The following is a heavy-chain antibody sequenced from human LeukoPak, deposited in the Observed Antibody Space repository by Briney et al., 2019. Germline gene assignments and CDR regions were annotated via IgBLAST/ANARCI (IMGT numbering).Heavy chain of an antibody. V-gene: IGHV3-30*02. CDR3: AKDPGASFSGFHMDV. CDR2: IWSDGSNR. CDR1: GFSFRGYC. J-gene: IGHJ6*03. D-gene: IGHD2-8*02. Sequence: PWGSLRLSCAASGFSFRGYCLHWVRQATGKGLEWLSVIWSDGSNRFYADSVKGRFTISRHNSKNMLFLNMDTLRAEDTALYYCAKDPGASFSGFHMDVWGKGTLVIVSS.